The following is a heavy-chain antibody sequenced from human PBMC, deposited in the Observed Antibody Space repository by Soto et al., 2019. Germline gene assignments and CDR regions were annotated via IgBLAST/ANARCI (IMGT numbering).Heavy chain of an antibody. CDR2: ISSSGSTI. Sequence: LRLSCAASGFTFSSYEMNWVRQAPGKGLEWVSYISSSGSTIYYADSVKGRFTISRDNAKNSLYLQMNSLRAEDTAVYYCASYDILTAYSPPFFDYWGQGTLVTVSS. V-gene: IGHV3-48*03. J-gene: IGHJ4*02. CDR3: ASYDILTAYSPPFFDY. D-gene: IGHD3-9*01. CDR1: GFTFSSYE.